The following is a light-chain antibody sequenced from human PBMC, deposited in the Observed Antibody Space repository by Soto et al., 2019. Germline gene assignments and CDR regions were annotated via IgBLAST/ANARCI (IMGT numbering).Light chain of an antibody. Sequence: QSVLTQPPSASGSPGQSVTISCTGTSSDVGGYNSVSWYQQHPGKAPKLMIYEVNKRPSGVPDRFSGSKSGNTASLTVSGLQAEDEADYYCSSYAGSNNVLFGGGTKLTV. CDR2: EVN. CDR1: SSDVGGYNS. CDR3: SSYAGSNNVL. V-gene: IGLV2-8*01. J-gene: IGLJ2*01.